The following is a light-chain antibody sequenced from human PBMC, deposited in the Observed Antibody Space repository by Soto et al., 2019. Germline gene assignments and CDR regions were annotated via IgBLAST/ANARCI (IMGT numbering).Light chain of an antibody. CDR1: QGISTY. CDR2: AAS. J-gene: IGKJ1*01. Sequence: DIQMTQSPSSLSASVGDRVTITCRASQGISTYLNWYQQKPGKAPKLLIYAASSLQSGVPSRFSGSGSETDFTLTISSLQPEDSATYSCQQSYSTTWTFGQGTKVEIK. V-gene: IGKV1-39*01. CDR3: QQSYSTTWT.